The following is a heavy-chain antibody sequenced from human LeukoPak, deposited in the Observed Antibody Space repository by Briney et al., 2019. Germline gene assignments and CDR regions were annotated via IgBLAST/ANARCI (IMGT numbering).Heavy chain of an antibody. V-gene: IGHV4-34*01. Sequence: TSETLSLTCAVYGGSFSGYYWSWIRQPLGKGLEWIGEINHSGSTNYNPSLKSRVTISVDTSKNQFSLKLSSVTAADTAVYYCARVDEGGAWGQGTLVTVSS. CDR2: INHSGST. CDR3: ARVDEGGA. D-gene: IGHD3-16*01. J-gene: IGHJ5*02. CDR1: GGSFSGYY.